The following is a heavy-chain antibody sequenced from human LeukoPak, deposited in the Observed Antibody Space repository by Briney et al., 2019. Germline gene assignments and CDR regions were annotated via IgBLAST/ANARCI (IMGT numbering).Heavy chain of an antibody. V-gene: IGHV3-74*01. D-gene: IGHD3-16*02. CDR1: GFTFSSYW. Sequence: PGGSLRLSCAASGFTFSSYWMHWVRQAPGKGLVWVSRINSDGSSASYADSVKGRFTISRDNAKNTLYLQMNSLRAEDTAVYYCARGGHDYVWGSYRYHLDYWGQGTLVTVSS. CDR2: INSDGSSA. J-gene: IGHJ4*02. CDR3: ARGGHDYVWGSYRYHLDY.